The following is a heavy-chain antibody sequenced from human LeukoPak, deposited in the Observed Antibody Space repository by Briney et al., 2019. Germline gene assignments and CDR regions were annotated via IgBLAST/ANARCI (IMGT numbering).Heavy chain of an antibody. CDR2: MNPNSGNT. CDR1: GYTFTSYD. Sequence: ASVKVSCKASGYTFTSYDINWVRQATGQGVERMGWMNPNSGNTGYAQKFQGRVTMTRNTSISTAYMELSSLRSEDTAVYYCARRRGTYYDFWSGYYAYWGQGTLVTVSS. J-gene: IGHJ4*02. CDR3: ARRRGTYYDFWSGYYAY. V-gene: IGHV1-8*01. D-gene: IGHD3-3*01.